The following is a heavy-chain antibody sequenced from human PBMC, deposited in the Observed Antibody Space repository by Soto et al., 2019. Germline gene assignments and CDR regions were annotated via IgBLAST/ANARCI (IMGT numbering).Heavy chain of an antibody. CDR2: MNPNSGNT. V-gene: IGHV1-8*01. Sequence: ASVKVSCKASGYTFTSYDINWVRQATGQGLEWMGWMNPNSGNTGYAQKFQGRVTMTRNTSISTAYMELSSLRSEDTAVYYCARSANWNDLDAFDIWGQGTMVTVSS. J-gene: IGHJ3*02. D-gene: IGHD1-20*01. CDR1: GYTFTSYD. CDR3: ARSANWNDLDAFDI.